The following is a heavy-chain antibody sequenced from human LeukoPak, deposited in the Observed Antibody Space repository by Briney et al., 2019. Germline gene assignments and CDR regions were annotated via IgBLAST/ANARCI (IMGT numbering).Heavy chain of an antibody. CDR3: ARSGYSSTWYLQNFELDY. CDR2: IRYDGSNK. V-gene: IGHV3-30*02. D-gene: IGHD2-2*01. J-gene: IGHJ4*02. CDR1: GFTFSNYG. Sequence: GGSLRLSCGASGFTFSNYGMHWVRQAPGKGLEWVAFIRYDGSNKYYADSVKGRFTISRDNSKNTLYLQMDSLRAEDTAVYFSARSGYSSTWYLQNFELDYWGQGTLVTVSS.